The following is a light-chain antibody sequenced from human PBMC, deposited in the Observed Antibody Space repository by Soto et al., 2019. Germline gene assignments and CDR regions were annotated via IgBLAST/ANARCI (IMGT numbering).Light chain of an antibody. Sequence: ESVLTKSPGTLSVSTGESATLSCRASQSVTSNLAWYQQKLGQAPRLLIYGTSTRTTGIPARFSGSGSGTEFTLTISCLQSEDFAVYYCQLHNIWPWTFGQVSKVDIK. J-gene: IGKJ1*01. CDR3: QLHNIWPWT. CDR1: QSVTSN. V-gene: IGKV3-15*01. CDR2: GTS.